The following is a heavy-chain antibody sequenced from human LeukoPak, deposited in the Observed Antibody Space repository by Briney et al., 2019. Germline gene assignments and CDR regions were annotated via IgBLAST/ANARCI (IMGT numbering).Heavy chain of an antibody. V-gene: IGHV1-46*01. Sequence: ASVKVSCKASGYTFTSYGISWVRQAPGQGLEWMGIINPSGGSTSYAQKFQGRVTMTRDTSTSTVYMELSSLRSEDTAVYYCARVGRGSRQLEDAFDIWGQGTMVTVSS. CDR2: INPSGGST. CDR3: ARVGRGSRQLEDAFDI. D-gene: IGHD1-1*01. J-gene: IGHJ3*02. CDR1: GYTFTSYG.